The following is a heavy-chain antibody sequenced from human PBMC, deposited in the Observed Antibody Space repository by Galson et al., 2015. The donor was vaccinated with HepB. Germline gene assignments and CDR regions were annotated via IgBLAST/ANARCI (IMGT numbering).Heavy chain of an antibody. CDR3: ARSIAAAVAAADY. D-gene: IGHD6-13*01. CDR2: IKSKTDGGTT. V-gene: IGHV3-15*07. CDR1: GFTFSNAW. J-gene: IGHJ4*02. Sequence: SLRLSCAASGFTFSNAWMNWVRQAPGKGLEWVGRIKSKTDGGTTDYAAPVKGRFTISRDDSKNTLYLQMNSLKASDTAMYYCARSIAAAVAAADYWGQGTLVTVSS.